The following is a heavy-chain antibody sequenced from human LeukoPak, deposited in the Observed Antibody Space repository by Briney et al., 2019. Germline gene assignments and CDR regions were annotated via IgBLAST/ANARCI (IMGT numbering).Heavy chain of an antibody. D-gene: IGHD2-2*02. J-gene: IGHJ6*03. V-gene: IGHV1-69*13. CDR3: AIPQDIVVVPAAIRPGRGYYYYMDV. Sequence: SVKVSCKASGGTFSSYAISWVRQAPGQGLEWIGGIIPIFGTSNYAQKFQGRVTITADESTTTAYMELSSLRSEDTPVYYCAIPQDIVVVPAAIRPGRGYYYYMDVWGKGTTVTVSS. CDR2: IIPIFGTS. CDR1: GGTFSSYA.